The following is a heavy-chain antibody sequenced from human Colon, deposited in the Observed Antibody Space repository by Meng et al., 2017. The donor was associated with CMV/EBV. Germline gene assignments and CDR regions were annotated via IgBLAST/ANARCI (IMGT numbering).Heavy chain of an antibody. CDR3: AREITLSRFDP. CDR2: ISYSGSI. J-gene: IGHJ5*02. Sequence: CAVSGGSVSSGSDYWSWIRHPPGKGLEWIGYISYSGSINYNPSLESRVTIALDSSNNRFSLRLSSVTAADTAVYYCAREITLSRFDPWGQGTLVTVSS. D-gene: IGHD3-3*01. CDR1: GGSVSSGSDY. V-gene: IGHV4-61*01.